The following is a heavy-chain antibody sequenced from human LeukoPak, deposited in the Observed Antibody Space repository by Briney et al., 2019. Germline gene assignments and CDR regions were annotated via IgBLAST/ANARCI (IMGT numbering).Heavy chain of an antibody. Sequence: TSETLSRTCAVSGYSIRSGYHWRWIRQPPGKGLEWIGSIYQSGSTYYNPSLKSRVTISVDTSKNQFSLNLSSVTAAGSAVYYCARRDFDSSGYLSFYFDYWGQGTLVTVSS. CDR1: GYSIRSGYH. D-gene: IGHD3-22*01. V-gene: IGHV4-38-2*01. CDR3: ARRDFDSSGYLSFYFDY. CDR2: IYQSGST. J-gene: IGHJ4*02.